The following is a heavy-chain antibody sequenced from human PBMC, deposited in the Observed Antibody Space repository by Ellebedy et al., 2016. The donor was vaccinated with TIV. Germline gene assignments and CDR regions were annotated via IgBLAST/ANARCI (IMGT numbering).Heavy chain of an antibody. V-gene: IGHV1-69*13. CDR3: ARNGTTDTGRADY. CDR2: IIPIFGTA. J-gene: IGHJ4*02. CDR1: GGTFSSYA. Sequence: SVKVSXXASGGTFSSYAISWVRQAPGQGLEWMGGIIPIFGTANYAQKFQGRVTITADESTSTAYMELSSLRSEDTAVYYCARNGTTDTGRADYWGQGTLVTVSS. D-gene: IGHD1-7*01.